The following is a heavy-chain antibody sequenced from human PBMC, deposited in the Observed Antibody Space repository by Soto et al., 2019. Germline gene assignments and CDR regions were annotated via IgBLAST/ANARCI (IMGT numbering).Heavy chain of an antibody. CDR2: IYHSGST. D-gene: IGHD4-17*01. CDR3: ASYGDYNNWFDP. CDR1: GGSISSGGYS. V-gene: IGHV4-30-2*01. Sequence: SETLSLTCAVSGGSISSGGYSWSWIRQPPGKGLEWIGYIYHSGSTYYNPSLKSRVTISVDRSKNQFSLKLSSVTAADTAVYYCASYGDYNNWFDPWGQGTLVTVSS. J-gene: IGHJ5*02.